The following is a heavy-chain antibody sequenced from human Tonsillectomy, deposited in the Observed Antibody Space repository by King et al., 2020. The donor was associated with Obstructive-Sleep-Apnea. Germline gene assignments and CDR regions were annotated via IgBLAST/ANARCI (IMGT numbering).Heavy chain of an antibody. V-gene: IGHV3-11*01. CDR3: SRDSGWSSSNL. CDR2: ISSRSSTI. Sequence: VQLVESGGGLVKPGGSLRLSCAASGFTFSDYSMSWIRQAPGKGLVWVSYISSRSSTIYYADSVKGRFTISRDNAKNSLYLQMISLRAEDTAVYYCSRDSGWSSSNLWGQGTLVTVSS. D-gene: IGHD6-19*01. J-gene: IGHJ4*02. CDR1: GFTFSDYS.